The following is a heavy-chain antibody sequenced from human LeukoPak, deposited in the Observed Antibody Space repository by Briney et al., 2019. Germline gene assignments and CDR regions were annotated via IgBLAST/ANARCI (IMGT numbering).Heavy chain of an antibody. CDR2: INSDGSST. CDR3: ARGYGGNYNWFDP. Sequence: GGSLRLSCAASGFPFSNYWMHWVRQAPGKGLVWVSRINSDGSSTTYADSVKGRFTISRDNAKNTLYLQMNSLRAEDTAVYYCARGYGGNYNWFDPWGQGTLVTVSS. D-gene: IGHD4-23*01. J-gene: IGHJ5*02. V-gene: IGHV3-74*01. CDR1: GFPFSNYW.